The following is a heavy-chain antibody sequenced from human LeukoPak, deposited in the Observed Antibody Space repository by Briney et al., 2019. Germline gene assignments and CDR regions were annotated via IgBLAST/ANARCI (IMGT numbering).Heavy chain of an antibody. J-gene: IGHJ4*02. CDR3: ATTGYSSRNY. D-gene: IGHD6-13*01. V-gene: IGHV3-23*01. Sequence: GGSLRLSCAASGVTSSSYAMGWVRQAPGQGLEWVSAISGSGDTYYADSVKGRFTMSRDNSKNTLDLQMNSLRAEDTAVYYCATTGYSSRNYWGQGTLVTVSS. CDR1: GVTSSSYA. CDR2: ISGSGDT.